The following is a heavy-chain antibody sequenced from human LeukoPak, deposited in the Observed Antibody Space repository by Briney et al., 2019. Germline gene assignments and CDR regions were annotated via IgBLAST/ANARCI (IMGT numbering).Heavy chain of an antibody. J-gene: IGHJ4*02. V-gene: IGHV3-48*03. CDR3: ARERGYDFWSGYYSADYFDY. Sequence: PGGSLRLSCAASGFTFSSYEMNWVRQAPGKGLEWVSYISSSGSTIYYADSVKGRFTISRDNAKNSLYLQMNSLRAEDTAVYYCARERGYDFWSGYYSADYFDYWGQGTLVTVSS. CDR2: ISSSGSTI. CDR1: GFTFSSYE. D-gene: IGHD3-3*01.